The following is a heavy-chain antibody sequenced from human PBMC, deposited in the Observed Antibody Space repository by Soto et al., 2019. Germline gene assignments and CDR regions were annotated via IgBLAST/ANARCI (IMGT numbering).Heavy chain of an antibody. J-gene: IGHJ4*02. CDR1: GFTFSSYA. Sequence: QVQLVESGGGVVQPGRSLKLSCAASGFTFSSYAMHWVRQAPGKGLEWVAGISYDGSNKYYADSVKGRFTISRDNSKNTLYLQMNSLRAEDTAVYYCARWEDWNDVGGFDYWGQGTLVTVSS. CDR3: ARWEDWNDVGGFDY. CDR2: ISYDGSNK. D-gene: IGHD1-1*01. V-gene: IGHV3-30-3*01.